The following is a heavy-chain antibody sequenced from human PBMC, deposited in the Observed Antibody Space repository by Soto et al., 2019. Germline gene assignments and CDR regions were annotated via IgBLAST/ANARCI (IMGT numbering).Heavy chain of an antibody. D-gene: IGHD2-21*01. CDR3: AGTDAGSYFPNHHYYYAVEV. V-gene: IGHV1-69*13. CDR1: GGIFRRYA. CDR2: IVPIFDIT. Sequence: SVKVSCKVSGGIFRRYAISWVRQAPGQGLEWLGGIVPIFDITNYAQKFQGRVTITADESTSTAYMDLTSLRSEDKAVYYCAGTDAGSYFPNHHYYYAVEVWGKATMV. J-gene: IGHJ6*04.